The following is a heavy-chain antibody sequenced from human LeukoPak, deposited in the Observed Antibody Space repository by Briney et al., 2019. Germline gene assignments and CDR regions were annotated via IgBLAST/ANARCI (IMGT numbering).Heavy chain of an antibody. V-gene: IGHV5-51*01. CDR3: ARALVGAATLSY. Sequence: GESLQISCKGSGYSFARYWIGWVRQMPGKGLEWMGVIYPGDSDTRYSPSFQGQVTISADKSISTAYLQWDSLKASDTAMYYCARALVGAATLSYWGQGTLVTVSS. CDR2: IYPGDSDT. D-gene: IGHD1-26*01. CDR1: GYSFARYW. J-gene: IGHJ4*02.